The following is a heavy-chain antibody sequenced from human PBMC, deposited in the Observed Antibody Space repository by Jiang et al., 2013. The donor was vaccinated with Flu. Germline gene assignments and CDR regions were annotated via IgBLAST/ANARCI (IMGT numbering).Heavy chain of an antibody. Sequence: VQLVESGGGVVQPGRSLRLSCAASGFTFSSYAMHWVRQAPGKGLEWVAVISYDGSNKYYADSVKGRFTISRDNSKNTLYLQMNSLRAEDTAVYYCARDGDFGVVMSAHFDY. V-gene: IGHV3-30-3*01. J-gene: IGHJ4*01. CDR2: ISYDGSNK. D-gene: IGHD3-3*01. CDR1: GFTFSSYA. CDR3: ARDGDFGVVMSAHFDY.